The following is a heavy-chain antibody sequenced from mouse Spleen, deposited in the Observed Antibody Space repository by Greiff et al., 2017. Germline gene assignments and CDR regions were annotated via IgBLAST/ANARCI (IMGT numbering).Heavy chain of an antibody. J-gene: IGHJ2*01. CDR1: GYTFTEYT. CDR2: FYPGSGSI. Sequence: QVHVKQSGAELVKPGASVKLSCKASGYTFTEYTIHWVKQRSGQGLEWIGWFYPGSGSIKYNEKFKDKATLTADKSSSTVYMELSRLTSEDSAVYFCARHEPTYYRYDGFDYWGQGTTLTVSS. D-gene: IGHD2-14*01. V-gene: IGHV1-62-2*01. CDR3: ARHEPTYYRYDGFDY.